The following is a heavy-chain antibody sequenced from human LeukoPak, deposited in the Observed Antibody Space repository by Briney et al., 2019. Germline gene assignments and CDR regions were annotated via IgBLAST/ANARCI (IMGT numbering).Heavy chain of an antibody. V-gene: IGHV4-39*01. CDR2: IYYSGMT. CDR3: ARREYSSTWYGSWFDP. Sequence: SETLSLTCNVSGGSIIGSPYYWAWIRQPPGKGLEWIGSIYYSGMTYYNPSLKSRVTISVDMSENRFSLKLSSVTAADTSVYYCARREYSSTWYGSWFDPWGQGTLVTVSS. J-gene: IGHJ5*02. CDR1: GGSIIGSPYY. D-gene: IGHD6-13*01.